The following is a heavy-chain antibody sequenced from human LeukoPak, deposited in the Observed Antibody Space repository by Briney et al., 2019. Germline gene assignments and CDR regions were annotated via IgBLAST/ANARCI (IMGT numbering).Heavy chain of an antibody. J-gene: IGHJ3*02. D-gene: IGHD3-22*01. CDR1: GYSISTGYY. Sequence: SETLSLTCTVSGYSISTGYYWDWIRQPPGKGLEWIGTFYHGGSTYYNPSLKSRVTISVDTSKNQFSLNLTSVTAADTAVYYCARINPIITMIVVVSIYAFDIWGQGTMVTVSS. CDR3: ARINPIITMIVVVSIYAFDI. CDR2: FYHGGST. V-gene: IGHV4-38-2*02.